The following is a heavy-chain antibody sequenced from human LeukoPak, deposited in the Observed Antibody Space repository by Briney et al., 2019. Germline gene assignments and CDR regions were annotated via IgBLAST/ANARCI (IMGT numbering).Heavy chain of an antibody. V-gene: IGHV3-7*01. Sequence: GGTRCLSCEASGFTFVGYWLTWVRQPPGKGLEWVAKINQERSEEHCADSVKGRFTISRDNDKNSVFLQMDSLRDEDTAVYYCARDYGTDSYDLNDSWGQGTLVSVSS. CDR3: ARDYGTDSYDLNDS. D-gene: IGHD2-21*01. CDR1: GFTFVGYW. J-gene: IGHJ4*02. CDR2: INQERSEE.